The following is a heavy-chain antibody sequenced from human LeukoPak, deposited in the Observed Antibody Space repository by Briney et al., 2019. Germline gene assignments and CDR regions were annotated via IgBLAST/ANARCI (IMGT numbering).Heavy chain of an antibody. CDR3: AKERGGYYYDSSGSADY. Sequence: GGSLRLSCAASGFTFSSYGMHWVRQAPGKGLEGVANIWYDGSNKYYADSVKGRFTISSDNSKNTLYLQMNSLRAEDTAVYACAKERGGYYYDSSGSADYWGQGTLVTVSS. V-gene: IGHV3-33*06. D-gene: IGHD3-22*01. CDR2: IWYDGSNK. CDR1: GFTFSSYG. J-gene: IGHJ4*02.